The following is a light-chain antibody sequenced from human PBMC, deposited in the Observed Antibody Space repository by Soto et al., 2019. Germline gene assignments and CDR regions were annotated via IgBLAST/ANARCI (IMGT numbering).Light chain of an antibody. Sequence: EIVMSQSPATLSVSPGDRATLSCRASQSVSNNLAWYQQRPGQAPRLLILGASTRASGIPARFSGSGSGTEFTLTISSLEPEDFAVYYCQQRSNPITFGQGTRLEI. V-gene: IGKV3-15*01. CDR1: QSVSNN. CDR2: GAS. J-gene: IGKJ5*01. CDR3: QQRSNPIT.